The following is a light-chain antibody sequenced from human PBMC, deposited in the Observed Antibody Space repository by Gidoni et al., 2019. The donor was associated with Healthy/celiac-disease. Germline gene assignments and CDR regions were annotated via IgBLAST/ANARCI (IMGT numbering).Light chain of an antibody. CDR2: LGS. V-gene: IGKV2-28*01. CDR3: MQDLQNTPVFT. J-gene: IGKJ3*01. CDR1: QSVMHSNGYNY. Sequence: DIVLTQSPLSLPVPPGEPASISCRASQSVMHSNGYNYLDWYLQKTGQAPQLLIYLGSNRASGVPDRCSGSGSGTDFTLNISRVEDEDVGVYYCMQDLQNTPVFTFXPXTKVDIK.